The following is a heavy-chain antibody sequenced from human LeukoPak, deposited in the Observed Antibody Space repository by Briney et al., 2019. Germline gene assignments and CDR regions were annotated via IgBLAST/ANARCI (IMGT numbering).Heavy chain of an antibody. Sequence: GESLKISCKGSGYSFSNYWIGWVRQMPGKGLEWMGLIYPGEFDIRYSPSFQGQVTISADKSISTAYLQWSSLKASDTAMYYCARHAFHNDNSDYCFAHWGQGTLVTVSS. CDR2: IYPGEFDI. V-gene: IGHV5-51*01. CDR1: GYSFSNYW. CDR3: ARHAFHNDNSDYCFAH. D-gene: IGHD3-22*01. J-gene: IGHJ4*02.